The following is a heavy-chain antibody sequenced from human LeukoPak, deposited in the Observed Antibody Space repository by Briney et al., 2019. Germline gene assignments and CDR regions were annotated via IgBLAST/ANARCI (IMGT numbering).Heavy chain of an antibody. CDR1: GGSISSGGYY. Sequence: PWETLSLTCTVSGGSISSGGYYWSWIRQHPGKGLEWIGYISDSGNTYYNPSLKSRVTISVDTSKNQFSLKLSSVTAADTAMYYCARSTAVLPATSFDYWGQGTLVTVSS. J-gene: IGHJ4*02. CDR2: ISDSGNT. D-gene: IGHD2-15*01. CDR3: ARSTAVLPATSFDY. V-gene: IGHV4-31*03.